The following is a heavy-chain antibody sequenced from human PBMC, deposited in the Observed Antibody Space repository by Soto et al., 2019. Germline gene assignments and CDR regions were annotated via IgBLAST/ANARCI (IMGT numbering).Heavy chain of an antibody. CDR1: GGSISSGDYY. CDR3: ANSMVRAPGWFDP. D-gene: IGHD3-10*01. V-gene: IGHV4-30-4*01. J-gene: IGHJ5*02. Sequence: QVQLQESGPGLVKPSQTLSLTCTVSGGSISSGDYYWSWIRQPPGKGLEWIGYIYYSGSTYYNPSLKSRVTISVDTSKNQFSLKLSFVTAADTAVYYCANSMVRAPGWFDPWGQGTLVTVSS. CDR2: IYYSGST.